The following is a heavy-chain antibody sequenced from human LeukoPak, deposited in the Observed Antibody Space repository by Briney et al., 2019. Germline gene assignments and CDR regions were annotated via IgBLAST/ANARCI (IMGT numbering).Heavy chain of an antibody. D-gene: IGHD3-10*01. CDR2: INPISGGT. Sequence: VASVKVSCKASGYTFTGYYMHWVRQAPGQGLEWMGWINPISGGTNYAQKFQGRVTMTRDTSISTAYMELSRLRSDDTAVYYCARDPARTYGSTYYYYYMDVWGKGTTVTVSS. CDR3: ARDPARTYGSTYYYYYMDV. J-gene: IGHJ6*03. CDR1: GYTFTGYY. V-gene: IGHV1-2*02.